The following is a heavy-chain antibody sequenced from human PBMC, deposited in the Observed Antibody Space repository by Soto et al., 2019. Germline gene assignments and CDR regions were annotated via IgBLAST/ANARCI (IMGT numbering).Heavy chain of an antibody. D-gene: IGHD2-8*02. Sequence: QVQLVESGGGLVKPGGSLRLACATSGFTFTDYDMSWIRQAPGKGLEWVSYISYSGTTIYYADSVRGRFAISRDNAEKSQYLHMNSLRAEDTAVYYCTRPCRYCNGGGPGNWFDPWGQGTLVTVSS. CDR1: GFTFTDYD. V-gene: IGHV3-11*01. J-gene: IGHJ5*02. CDR3: TRPCRYCNGGGPGNWFDP. CDR2: ISYSGTTI.